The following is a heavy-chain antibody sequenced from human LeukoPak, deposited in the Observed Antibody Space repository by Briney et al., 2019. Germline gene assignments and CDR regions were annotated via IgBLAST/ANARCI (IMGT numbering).Heavy chain of an antibody. J-gene: IGHJ4*02. Sequence: GSGPALLKPTQTLTLTCTFSGFSLSTNGMCVSWIRKPPCKGLEKLARIDWDDDKYYSTSLKIRLTISKDSSKNQVVLTMTNMDPVDTATYYCARQISVAARAAFDYWGQGTLVTVSS. CDR2: IDWDDDK. D-gene: IGHD6-19*01. CDR3: ARQISVAARAAFDY. V-gene: IGHV2-70*11. CDR1: GFSLSTNGMC.